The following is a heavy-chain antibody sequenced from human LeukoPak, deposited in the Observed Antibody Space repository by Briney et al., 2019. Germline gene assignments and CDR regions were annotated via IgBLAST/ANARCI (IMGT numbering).Heavy chain of an antibody. J-gene: IGHJ5*02. Sequence: GGSLRLSCAASGFTFSSYAMSWVRQAPGKGLEGVSAISGSGGSTYYADSVKGRFTISRDNYKNTLYLQMNSLRGGDTAVYYCAKAPQLLRVSWFDPWGEGTLVTVSS. CDR3: AKAPQLLRVSWFDP. D-gene: IGHD2-2*01. CDR2: ISGSGGST. CDR1: GFTFSSYA. V-gene: IGHV3-23*01.